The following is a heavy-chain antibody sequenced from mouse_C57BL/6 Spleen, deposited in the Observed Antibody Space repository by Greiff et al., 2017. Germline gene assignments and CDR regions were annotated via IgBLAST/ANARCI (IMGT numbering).Heavy chain of an antibody. CDR1: GYAFSSYW. Sequence: VQLQESGAELVKPGASVKLSCKASGYAFSSYWMNWVKQRPGKGLEWIGHIYPGDGDTNYNGKFKSKATLTADKSSSTAYMQLSCLTSEDSAVYFCARSDSNYYCDYWGQGTTLTVSA. V-gene: IGHV1-80*01. D-gene: IGHD2-5*01. CDR3: ARSDSNYYCDY. CDR2: IYPGDGDT. J-gene: IGHJ2*01.